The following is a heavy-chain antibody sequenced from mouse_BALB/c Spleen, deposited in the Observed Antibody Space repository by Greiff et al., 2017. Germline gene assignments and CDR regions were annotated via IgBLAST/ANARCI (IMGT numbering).Heavy chain of an antibody. J-gene: IGHJ4*01. CDR3: ARGARATHYYAMDY. V-gene: IGHV1-4*01. Sequence: QVQLQQSGAELARPGASVKMSYKASGYTFTSYTMHWVKQRPGQGLEWIGYINPSSGYTNYNQKFKDKATLTADKSSSTAYMQLSSLTSEDSAVYYCARGARATHYYAMDYWGQGTSVTVSS. CDR2: INPSSGYT. D-gene: IGHD3-1*01. CDR1: GYTFTSYT.